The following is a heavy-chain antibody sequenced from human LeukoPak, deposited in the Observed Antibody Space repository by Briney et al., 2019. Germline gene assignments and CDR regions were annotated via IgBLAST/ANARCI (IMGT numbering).Heavy chain of an antibody. CDR3: ARVRGGSHYNAFDI. J-gene: IGHJ3*02. CDR1: GYTFTSYY. V-gene: IGHV1-46*01. CDR2: INPSGDSD. Sequence: PSVKVSCKASGYTFTSYYIHWVRHGPGQGPEWMGIINPSGDSDNYAQKFQGRVTMTRDTSTSTVYLELSSLRSDDTAVYYCARVRGGSHYNAFDIWGQGTMVTVSS. D-gene: IGHD1-26*01.